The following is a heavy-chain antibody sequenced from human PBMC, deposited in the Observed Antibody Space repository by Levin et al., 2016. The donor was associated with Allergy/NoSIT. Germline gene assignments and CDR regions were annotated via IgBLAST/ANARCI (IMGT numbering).Heavy chain of an antibody. Sequence: SETLSLTCTVSGGSISSYYWSWIRQPPGKGLEWIGYIYYSGSTNYNPSLKSRITMSVDTSKNQFSLKLSSVTAADTAVYYCARHGRYAGDFDYWGQGTLVTVSS. CDR2: IYYSGST. CDR3: ARHGRYAGDFDY. D-gene: IGHD2-8*01. CDR1: GGSISSYY. V-gene: IGHV4-59*08. J-gene: IGHJ4*02.